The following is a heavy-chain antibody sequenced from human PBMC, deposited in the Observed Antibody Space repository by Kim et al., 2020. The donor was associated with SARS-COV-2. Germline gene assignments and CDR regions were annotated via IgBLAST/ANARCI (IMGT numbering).Heavy chain of an antibody. Sequence: TIDYADSVKGRFTISRDNAKNSLYLQMNSLRAEDTAVYYCARTPVSSFDYWGQGTLVTVSS. D-gene: IGHD2-15*01. J-gene: IGHJ4*02. V-gene: IGHV3-48*03. CDR2: TI. CDR3: ARTPVSSFDY.